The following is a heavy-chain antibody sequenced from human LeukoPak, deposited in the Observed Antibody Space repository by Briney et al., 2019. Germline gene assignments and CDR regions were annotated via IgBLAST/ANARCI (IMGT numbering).Heavy chain of an antibody. CDR1: GYTFTSYA. D-gene: IGHD3-9*01. J-gene: IGHJ4*02. CDR2: INAGNGNT. CDR3: AVLKSILTGYYTPVFDY. V-gene: IGHV1-3*01. Sequence: ASVKVPCKASGYTFTSYAMHWVRQAPGQRLEWMGWINAGNGNTKYSQKFQGRVTITRDTSASTAYMELSSLRSEDTAVYYCAVLKSILTGYYTPVFDYWGQGTLVTVSS.